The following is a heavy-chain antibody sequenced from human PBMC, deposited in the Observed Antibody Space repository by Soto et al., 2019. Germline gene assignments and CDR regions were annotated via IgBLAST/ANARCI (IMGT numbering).Heavy chain of an antibody. CDR3: ASSLLWFGELFY. CDR1: GYTFTSYA. D-gene: IGHD3-10*01. CDR2: INAGNGNT. Sequence: ASVTVSCKASGYTFTSYAMHWVRQAPGQRLEWMGWINAGNGNTKYSQKFQGRVTITRDTSASTAYMELSSLRSEDTAVYYCASSLLWFGELFYWGQGTLVTVSS. J-gene: IGHJ4*02. V-gene: IGHV1-3*01.